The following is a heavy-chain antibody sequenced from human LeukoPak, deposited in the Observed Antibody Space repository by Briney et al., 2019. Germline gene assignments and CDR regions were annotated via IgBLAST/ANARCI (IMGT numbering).Heavy chain of an antibody. D-gene: IGHD3-9*01. J-gene: IGHJ4*02. CDR3: AKAEGYDILTGLDY. CDR1: GFTFRNHG. V-gene: IGHV3-23*01. CDR2: VTTSGYNT. Sequence: GGSLRLSCAASGFTFRNHGMRWVRQAPGKGQEWVSSVTTSGYNTYYADSAKGRFTISRDNSKNTLYLQMNSLRTEDTAVYYCAKAEGYDILTGLDYWGQRTLVTVSS.